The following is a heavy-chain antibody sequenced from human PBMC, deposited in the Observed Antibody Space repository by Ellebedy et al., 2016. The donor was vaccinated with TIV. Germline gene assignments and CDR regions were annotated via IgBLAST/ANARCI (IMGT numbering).Heavy chain of an antibody. D-gene: IGHD3-3*01. J-gene: IGHJ3*02. V-gene: IGHV4-34*01. Sequence: SETLSLTCAVYGGSFSGYYWSWIRQPPGKGLEWIGEINHSGSTNYNPSLKSRVTISVDTSKNQFSLKLSSVTAADTAVYFCARNRKRLTYFGETDALEIWGPGTVVTVSS. CDR2: INHSGST. CDR3: ARNRKRLTYFGETDALEI. CDR1: GGSFSGYY.